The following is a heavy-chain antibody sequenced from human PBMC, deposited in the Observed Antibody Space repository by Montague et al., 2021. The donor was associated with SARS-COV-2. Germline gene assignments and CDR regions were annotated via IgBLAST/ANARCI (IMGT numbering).Heavy chain of an antibody. CDR1: GGSISSSSYY. CDR2: IYTSGST. V-gene: IGHV4-61*02. D-gene: IGHD3-9*01. CDR3: ARESLHLTGYYNDYFDY. J-gene: IGHJ4*02. Sequence: TLSLTCTASGGSISSSSYYWNWIRQPAGKGLEWIGRIYTSGSTNYNPSLKSRVTISVDTSKNQCSLKLSSVTAADTAVYSCARESLHLTGYYNDYFDYWGQGTLVTVSS.